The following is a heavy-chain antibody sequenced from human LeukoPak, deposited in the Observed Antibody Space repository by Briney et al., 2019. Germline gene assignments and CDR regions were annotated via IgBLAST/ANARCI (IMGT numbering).Heavy chain of an antibody. CDR3: ARRPTSAWWIDS. CDR1: GDSISKNNYC. J-gene: IGHJ5*01. V-gene: IGHV4-39*01. Sequence: SETLSLTCTVSGDSISKNNYCWGWIRQPPGKGLDWIGTFCFGGRTYYNPSLKSRDTISLDTFKNQFPLKLKSLTASDTAVYYCARRPTSAWWIDSWGQGTLVTVSS. CDR2: FCFGGRT. D-gene: IGHD6-19*01.